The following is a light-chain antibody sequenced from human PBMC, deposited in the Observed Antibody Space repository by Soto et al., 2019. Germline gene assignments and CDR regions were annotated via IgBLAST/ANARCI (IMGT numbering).Light chain of an antibody. J-gene: IGLJ2*01. CDR1: YRDVGSWNL. CDR3: CSYAGPSTFVI. V-gene: IGLV2-23*02. CDR2: GVS. Sequence: QSVLTQPASVSGSPGQSITISCTGTYRDVGSWNLVSWYQQYPGKAPKLVIFGVSERPSGISNRFSGSKSGNTASLTIFGLQAEDEAVYYCCSYAGPSTFVIFGGGTKLTVL.